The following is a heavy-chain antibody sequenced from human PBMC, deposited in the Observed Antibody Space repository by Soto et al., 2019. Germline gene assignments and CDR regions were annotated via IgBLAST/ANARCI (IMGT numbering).Heavy chain of an antibody. Sequence: SETLSLTCSVSGASIGSSNYYWGWIRQPPGKGLEWIVSIFYSGNIYYNPSLKSRVTISVDTSKNQLSLKLSSVTAADTAMYYCARHLKSYDSSARSFDPWGQGTLVTVSS. CDR2: IFYSGNI. CDR3: ARHLKSYDSSARSFDP. D-gene: IGHD3-22*01. V-gene: IGHV4-39*01. J-gene: IGHJ5*02. CDR1: GASIGSSNYY.